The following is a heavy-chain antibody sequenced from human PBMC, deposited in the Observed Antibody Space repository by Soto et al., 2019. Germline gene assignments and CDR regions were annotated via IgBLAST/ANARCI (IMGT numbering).Heavy chain of an antibody. J-gene: IGHJ6*02. CDR2: ISYDGSER. Sequence: QVQLVESGGGVVQPGRSLRLSCAASGFSFSIYGMHWVRQAPGKGLQWVAAISYDGSERYYADSVNGRFTISRDISNNTLYLQLNSLRAEDTAVYYCAKDAVSGWRRVPFNYYGMDVWGQGTKVTVSS. D-gene: IGHD3-10*01. V-gene: IGHV3-30*18. CDR3: AKDAVSGWRRVPFNYYGMDV. CDR1: GFSFSIYG.